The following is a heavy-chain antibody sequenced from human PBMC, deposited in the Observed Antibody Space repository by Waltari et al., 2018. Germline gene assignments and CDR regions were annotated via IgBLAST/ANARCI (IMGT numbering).Heavy chain of an antibody. CDR1: GFGFSAYN. D-gene: IGHD6-19*01. V-gene: IGHV3-21*01. Sequence: DVQLVESGGGLVKPGGSLRLSCTASGFGFSAYNMHWVRQAPGKGLEWVSSISGSGSYIFYADSVKGRFTISRDNAKNSLFLHLNSLRGEDTAVYYCARGQAGTGDWFDPWGQGTLVTVSS. CDR3: ARGQAGTGDWFDP. J-gene: IGHJ5*02. CDR2: ISGSGSYI.